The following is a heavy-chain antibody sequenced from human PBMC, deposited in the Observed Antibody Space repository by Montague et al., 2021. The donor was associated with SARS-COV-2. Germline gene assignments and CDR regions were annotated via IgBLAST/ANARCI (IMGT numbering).Heavy chain of an antibody. Sequence: SVKVSCKVSGYTLTELSMHWVRQAPGKGLEWMGGFDPEDGETIYAQKFQGRVTMTEDTSTDTAYMELSSLRSEDTARYHCATYPAVYSSSWYHFDYWGQGTLVTVSS. J-gene: IGHJ4*02. CDR2: FDPEDGET. V-gene: IGHV1-24*01. CDR1: GYTLTELS. CDR3: ATYPAVYSSSWYHFDY. D-gene: IGHD6-13*01.